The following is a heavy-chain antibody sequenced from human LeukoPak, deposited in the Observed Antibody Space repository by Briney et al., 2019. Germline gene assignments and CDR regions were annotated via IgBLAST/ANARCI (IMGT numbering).Heavy chain of an antibody. CDR1: GGSLSGYY. V-gene: IGHV4-34*01. D-gene: IGHD5-24*01. Sequence: PSETLSLTCAVYGGSLSGYYWSWIRQPPGKGLEWIGEIKESEKTNYNPSLKSRVTISIDTSKNQFSLKLSSVTAADTAVYYCAREGLRNFHNPLGYWGQGTLVTVSS. J-gene: IGHJ4*02. CDR2: IKESEKT. CDR3: AREGLRNFHNPLGY.